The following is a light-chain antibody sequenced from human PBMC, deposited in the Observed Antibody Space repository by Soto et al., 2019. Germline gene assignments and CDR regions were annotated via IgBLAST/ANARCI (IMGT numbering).Light chain of an antibody. CDR3: QQTNSFPLA. CDR1: QDISSN. CDR2: SAF. V-gene: IGKV1-12*01. Sequence: DTQMTQSPSSVSASVGDRVTITCRASQDISSNLVWYQHKPGKAPKLLLYSAFSLQSGVPSRFSGSRSGSEFTLTIASLQPEDFATYYCQQTNSFPLAFGQGTKVEIK. J-gene: IGKJ1*01.